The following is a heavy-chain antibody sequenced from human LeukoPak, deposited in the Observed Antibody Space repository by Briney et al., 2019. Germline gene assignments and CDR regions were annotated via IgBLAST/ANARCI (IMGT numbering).Heavy chain of an antibody. D-gene: IGHD1-26*01. V-gene: IGHV3-30*04. CDR3: ARDGGYGNTYYFDY. CDR1: GFTFSSYA. Sequence: GRSLRLSCAASGFTFSSYAMHWVRQAPGKGLEWVAVISYDGSNKYYADSVKGRFTISRDNSKNTLYLQMNSLRAEDTAVYYCARDGGYGNTYYFDYWGQGTLVTVSS. J-gene: IGHJ4*02. CDR2: ISYDGSNK.